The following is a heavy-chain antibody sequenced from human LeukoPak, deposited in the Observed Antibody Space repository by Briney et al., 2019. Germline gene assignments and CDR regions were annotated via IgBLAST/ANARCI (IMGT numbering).Heavy chain of an antibody. J-gene: IGHJ5*02. CDR1: TFTSTSYW. V-gene: IGHV3-7*01. Sequence: GGSLRLSCAASTFTSTSYWMSWVRQAPGKGLEWVATIKPGGSDRYYVDSVRGRFTISRDNAKNSLYPQMNSLRVEDTALYYCARDSLSTWGQGTLVTVSS. CDR2: IKPGGSDR. CDR3: ARDSLST.